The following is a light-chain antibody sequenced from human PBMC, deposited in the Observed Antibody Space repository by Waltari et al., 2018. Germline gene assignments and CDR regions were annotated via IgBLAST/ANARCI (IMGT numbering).Light chain of an antibody. J-gene: IGKJ3*01. CDR3: QQYYSTPLFT. Sequence: DIVMTQSPDSLAVSLGEGATINCQSSQSVLYSTNNQNYLAWYQQKPGQPPKLRIYWASTRGAGVPDHCIGSGSGTDFTITISSLQADDVAVYYCQQYYSTPLFTFGPGTKVDIK. CDR1: QSVLYSTNNQNY. V-gene: IGKV4-1*01. CDR2: WAS.